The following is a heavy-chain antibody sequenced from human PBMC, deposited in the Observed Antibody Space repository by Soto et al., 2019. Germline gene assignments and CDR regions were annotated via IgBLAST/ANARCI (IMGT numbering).Heavy chain of an antibody. CDR2: IYYSGST. V-gene: IGHV4-59*01. CDR1: GGSISSYY. J-gene: IGHJ4*02. CDR3: ERQRGYGKAIDY. Sequence: SETLSLTCTVSGGSISSYYWSWIRQPPGKGLEWIGYIYYSGSTNYNPSLKSRVTISVDTSKNQLSLKLSSVTAADTAVYYCERQRGYGKAIDYWSQRTPVLVSS. D-gene: IGHD1-1*01.